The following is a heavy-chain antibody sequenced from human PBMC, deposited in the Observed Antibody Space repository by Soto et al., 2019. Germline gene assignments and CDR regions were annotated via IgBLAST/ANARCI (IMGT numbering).Heavy chain of an antibody. J-gene: IGHJ4*02. D-gene: IGHD2-2*01. CDR3: AREDSIIIPAVSDF. CDR2: ISKSDYT. V-gene: IGHV3-21*01. Sequence: GGSLRLSCTVSGFAFNNYGINWVRQAPGKGLEWVSSISKSDYTYYSDSVKGRFAISRDNAKSSVSLQMNTLRVEDTAVYYCAREDSIIIPAVSDFWGQGTLVTSPQ. CDR1: GFAFNNYG.